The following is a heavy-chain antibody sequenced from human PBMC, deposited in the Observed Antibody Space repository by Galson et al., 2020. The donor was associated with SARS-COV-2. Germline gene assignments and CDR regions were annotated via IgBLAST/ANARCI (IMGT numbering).Heavy chain of an antibody. CDR2: INPNSGGT. V-gene: IGHV1-2*04. CDR3: ARGIAITTTIYYYYMDV. Sequence: ASVKVSCKASGYTFTGYYMHWVRQAPGQGLEWMGWINPNSGGTNYAQKFQGWVTMTRDTSISTAYMELSRLRSDDTAVYYCARGIAITTTIYYYYMDVWGKGTTVTVSS. J-gene: IGHJ6*03. D-gene: IGHD6-13*01. CDR1: GYTFTGYY.